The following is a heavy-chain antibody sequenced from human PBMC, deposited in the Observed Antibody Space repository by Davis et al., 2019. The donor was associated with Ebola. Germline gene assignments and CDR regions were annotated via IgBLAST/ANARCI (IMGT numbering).Heavy chain of an antibody. D-gene: IGHD6-19*01. CDR2: IYYSGST. CDR1: VGSISSSSYY. CDR3: ARQRGYSSGWSRPDYFDY. J-gene: IGHJ4*02. Sequence: MPSETLSLTCTVSVGSISSSSYYWGWIRQPPGKGLEWIGSIYYSGSTYYNPPLKSRVTISVDTSKNQFSLKLSSVTAADTAVYYCARQRGYSSGWSRPDYFDYWGQGTLVTVSS. V-gene: IGHV4-39*01.